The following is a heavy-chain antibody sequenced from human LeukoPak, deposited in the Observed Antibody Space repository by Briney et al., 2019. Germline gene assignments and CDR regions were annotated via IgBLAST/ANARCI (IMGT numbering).Heavy chain of an antibody. Sequence: ASVKVSCKASGGTFSSYAISWVRQAPGQGLEWMGRIIPILGIANYAQKFQGRVTITTDKSTSTAYMELSSLRSEDTAVYYCARDSGSSWYFDYFDYWGQGTLVTVSS. CDR3: ARDSGSSWYFDYFDY. CDR1: GGTFSSYA. CDR2: IIPILGIA. J-gene: IGHJ4*02. V-gene: IGHV1-69*04. D-gene: IGHD6-13*01.